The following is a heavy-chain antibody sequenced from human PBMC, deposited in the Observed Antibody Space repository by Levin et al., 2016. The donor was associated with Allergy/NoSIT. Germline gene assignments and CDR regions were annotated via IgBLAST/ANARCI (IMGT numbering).Heavy chain of an antibody. V-gene: IGHV1-2*02. Sequence: ASVKVSCKASGYTFTGYSMHWVRQAPGQGLEWMGWINPNSGGTDYAQRFQGRITVTRDTSTSTVYMELSSLTSEDTAVYYCARDHSSGYSWWFDPWGQGTLVTVSS. CDR2: INPNSGGT. D-gene: IGHD3-22*01. J-gene: IGHJ5*02. CDR1: GYTFTGYS. CDR3: ARDHSSGYSWWFDP.